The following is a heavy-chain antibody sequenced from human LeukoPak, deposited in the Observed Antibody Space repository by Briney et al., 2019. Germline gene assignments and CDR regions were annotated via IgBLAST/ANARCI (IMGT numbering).Heavy chain of an antibody. D-gene: IGHD2-15*01. CDR1: GGSFSGYY. CDR3: ASQILGYCSGGSCYGNY. Sequence: SETLSLTCAVYGGSFSGYYWSWIRQPPGKGLEWIGEINHSGSTNYNPSLKSRVTISVDTSKNQFSLKLSSVTAADTAVYYCASQILGYCSGGSCYGNYWGQGTLVTVSP. CDR2: INHSGST. J-gene: IGHJ4*02. V-gene: IGHV4-34*01.